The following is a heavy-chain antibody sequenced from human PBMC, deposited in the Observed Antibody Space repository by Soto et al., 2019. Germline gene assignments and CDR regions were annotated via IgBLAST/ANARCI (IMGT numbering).Heavy chain of an antibody. D-gene: IGHD3-10*02. CDR1: GGSIGSYY. J-gene: IGHJ5*01. V-gene: IGHV4-59*01. Sequence: QVQLQESGPGLVKPSETLSLTCTVSGGSIGSYYWSWIRQPPGKGLEWIGFIFYSGSTSYNPSLKSRVTISIDTSESQFSLKLNSVTAADTAVYYCASMIGDPVLSFDSWGQGTLVAVSS. CDR3: ASMIGDPVLSFDS. CDR2: IFYSGST.